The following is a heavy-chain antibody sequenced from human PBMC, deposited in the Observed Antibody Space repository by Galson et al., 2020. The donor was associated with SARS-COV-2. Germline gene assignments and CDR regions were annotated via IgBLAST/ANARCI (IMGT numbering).Heavy chain of an antibody. CDR1: GGSISSYY. D-gene: IGHD3-22*01. J-gene: IGHJ4*02. V-gene: IGHV4-59*08. Sequence: SETLSLTCTVSGGSISSYYWSWIRQPPGKGLEWIGYIYYSGSTNYNPSLKSRVTISVDTSKNQFSLKLSSVTAADTAVYYCARHPKTYYYDSSGFSPYFDYWGQGTLVTVSS. CDR2: IYYSGST. CDR3: ARHPKTYYYDSSGFSPYFDY.